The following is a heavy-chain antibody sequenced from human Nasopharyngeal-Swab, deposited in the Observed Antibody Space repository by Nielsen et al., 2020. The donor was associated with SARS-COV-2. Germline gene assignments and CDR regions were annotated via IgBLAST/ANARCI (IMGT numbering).Heavy chain of an antibody. Sequence: SETLSLTCAVYGGSFSGYYWSWIRQPPGKGLEWIGEINHSGSTNYNPYLKSRVTISVDTSKNQFSLKLSSVTAADTAVYYCARCLIVVVTPDGSFDYWGQGTLVTVSS. V-gene: IGHV4-34*01. D-gene: IGHD3-22*01. CDR1: GGSFSGYY. J-gene: IGHJ4*02. CDR3: ARCLIVVVTPDGSFDY. CDR2: INHSGST.